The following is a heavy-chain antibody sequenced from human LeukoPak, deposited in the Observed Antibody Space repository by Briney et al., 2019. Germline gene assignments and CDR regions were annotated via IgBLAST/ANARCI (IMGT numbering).Heavy chain of an antibody. J-gene: IGHJ6*02. CDR2: ISSSSSYI. CDR1: GFTFSSYS. D-gene: IGHD5-18*01. V-gene: IGHV3-21*01. CDR3: ARVLGYSYGTLIYYGMDV. Sequence: PGGSLRLSCAASGFTFSSYSMNWVRQAPGKGLKWGSSISSSSSYIYYADSVKGRFTISRDNAKNSLYLQMSSLRAEDTAVYYCARVLGYSYGTLIYYGMDVWGRGTTVTVSS.